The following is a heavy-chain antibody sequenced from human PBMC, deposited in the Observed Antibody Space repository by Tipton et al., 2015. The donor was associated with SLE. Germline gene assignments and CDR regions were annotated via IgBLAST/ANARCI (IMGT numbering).Heavy chain of an antibody. J-gene: IGHJ6*03. CDR3: ARIPRISRPYYMDV. CDR2: IHEDGGEK. CDR1: GFTFGTYW. V-gene: IGHV3-7*01. D-gene: IGHD2/OR15-2a*01. Sequence: GSLRLSCAASGFTFGTYWMTWVRQAPGKGLEWVANIHEDGGEKYYVDSVKGRFTISRDNADNSVFLQMNILRADDTAVYYCARIPRISRPYYMDVWGKGTAVTVSS.